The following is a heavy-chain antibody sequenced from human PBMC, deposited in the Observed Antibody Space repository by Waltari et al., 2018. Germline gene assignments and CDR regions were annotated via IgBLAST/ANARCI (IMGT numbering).Heavy chain of an antibody. J-gene: IGHJ5*02. D-gene: IGHD2-2*03. CDR1: GYFINTGFF. CDR2: IYYAGTT. V-gene: IGHV4-38-2*01. CDR3: ARQTLGYCTSAACRRLET. Sequence: QVQLQESGPGLVRPSETLSLTCDVSGYFINTGFFWGWIRQPPGKGLEWIGNIYYAGTTYYNPSLKHRLMISVDTSKNQFSLRLNFVDVADTAVYYCARQTLGYCTSAACRRLETWGQGILVTVSS.